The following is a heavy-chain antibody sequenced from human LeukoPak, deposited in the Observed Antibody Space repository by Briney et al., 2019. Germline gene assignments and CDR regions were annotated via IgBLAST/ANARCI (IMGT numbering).Heavy chain of an antibody. CDR1: GLTVNNNY. Sequence: GGSLRLSCAASGLTVNNNYMNWVRQAPGKGLEWVSAISGSGGSTYYADSVKGRFTISRDNSKNTLYLQMNSLRAEDTAAYYCVSGMDVWGQGTTVTVSS. CDR2: ISGSGGST. J-gene: IGHJ6*02. CDR3: VSGMDV. V-gene: IGHV3-23*01.